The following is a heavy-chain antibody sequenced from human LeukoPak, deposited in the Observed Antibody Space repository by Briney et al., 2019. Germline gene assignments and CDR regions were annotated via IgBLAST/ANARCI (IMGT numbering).Heavy chain of an antibody. CDR3: AKDREGYSSGWSNWFDP. Sequence: SETLSLTCTVSGGSISSSSYYWGWIRQPPGKGLEWIGSIYYSGSTYDKPSLKSRVTISVDTSKNQFSLKLSSVTAADTAVYYCAKDREGYSSGWSNWFDPWGQGTLVTVSS. CDR2: IYYSGST. J-gene: IGHJ5*02. CDR1: GGSISSSSYY. D-gene: IGHD6-19*01. V-gene: IGHV4-39*02.